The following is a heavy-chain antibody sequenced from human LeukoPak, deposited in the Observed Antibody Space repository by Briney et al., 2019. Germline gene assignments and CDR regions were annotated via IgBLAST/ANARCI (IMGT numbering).Heavy chain of an antibody. CDR2: ISAYNGNT. Sequence: GASVKVSCKASGYTFTSYGISWVRQAPGQGLEWMGWISAYNGNTNYAQKLQGRVTMTTDTSTSTAYMELRSLRSDDTAVYYCGRRGGKNYGDYVLYYDYMDVWGKGTTVTVSS. CDR1: GYTFTSYG. V-gene: IGHV1-18*01. D-gene: IGHD4-17*01. CDR3: GRRGGKNYGDYVLYYDYMDV. J-gene: IGHJ6*03.